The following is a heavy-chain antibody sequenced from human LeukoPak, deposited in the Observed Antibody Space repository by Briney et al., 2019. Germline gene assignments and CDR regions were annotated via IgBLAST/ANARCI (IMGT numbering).Heavy chain of an antibody. CDR1: GFTFSSYW. CDR2: INSDGSIT. CDR3: ARGRYGSDFDY. V-gene: IGHV3-74*01. Sequence: GGSLRLSCAASGFTFSSYWMHWVRQAPGKGLVWVSRINSDGSITTYADSVKGRFTISRDNAKNTLYLQMNSLRAEDTAVYYCARGRYGSDFDYGGQGTLGTASP. D-gene: IGHD3-10*01. J-gene: IGHJ4*02.